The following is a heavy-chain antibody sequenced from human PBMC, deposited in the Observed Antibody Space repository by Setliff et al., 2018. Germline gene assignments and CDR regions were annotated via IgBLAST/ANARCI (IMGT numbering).Heavy chain of an antibody. V-gene: IGHV1-2*04. J-gene: IGHJ6*02. CDR3: ARDLLYSGSYFGHYYGMDV. CDR2: INPNSGGT. Sequence: GASVKVSCKASGYTFTGYYMHWVRQAPGQGLEWMGWINPNSGGTNYAQKFQGWVTMTRDTSISTAYMELSRLRSDDTAVYYCARDLLYSGSYFGHYYGMDVWGQGTTVTVSS. D-gene: IGHD1-26*01. CDR1: GYTFTGYY.